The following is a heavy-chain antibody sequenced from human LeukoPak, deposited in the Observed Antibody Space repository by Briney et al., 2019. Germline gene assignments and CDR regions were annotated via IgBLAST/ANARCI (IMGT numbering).Heavy chain of an antibody. CDR3: ARGGYCSSTSCDDFDY. D-gene: IGHD2-2*01. J-gene: IGHJ4*02. CDR2: INPSGGST. CDR1: GYTFTSYY. V-gene: IGHV1-46*01. Sequence: GPVKVSCKASGYTFTSYYMHWVRQAPGQGLEWMGIINPSGGSTSYAQKFQGRVTMTRDTSTSTVYMELSSLRSGDTAVYYCARGGYCSSTSCDDFDYWGQGTLVTVSS.